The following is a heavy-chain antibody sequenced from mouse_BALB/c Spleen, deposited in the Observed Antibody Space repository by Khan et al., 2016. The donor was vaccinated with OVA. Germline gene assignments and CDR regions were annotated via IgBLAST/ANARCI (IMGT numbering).Heavy chain of an antibody. CDR2: INPNNGGT. D-gene: IGHD2-2*01. CDR1: GYTFTSYY. CDR3: TRSGYGSFAY. Sequence: QVQLKQSGAELVKPGASVKLSCKASGYTFTSYYMYWVKQRPGQGLEWIGEINPNNGGTNFNEKFKSKATLTVDKSSSTAYMQLNNLTSEDSAVYCCTRSGYGSFAYWGQGTLVTVSA. V-gene: IGHV1S81*02. J-gene: IGHJ3*01.